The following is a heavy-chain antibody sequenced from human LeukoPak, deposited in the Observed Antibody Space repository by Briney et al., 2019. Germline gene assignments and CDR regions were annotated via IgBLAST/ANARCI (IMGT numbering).Heavy chain of an antibody. J-gene: IGHJ3*02. CDR2: FDPEDGET. Sequence: GASAKVSCTVSGYTLTELSMHWVRQAPGKGLEWMGGFDPEDGETIYAQKFQGRVTMTEDTSTDTAYMELSSLRSEDTAVYYCATQVSSGALAFDIWGQGTMVTVSS. V-gene: IGHV1-24*01. CDR3: ATQVSSGALAFDI. CDR1: GYTLTELS. D-gene: IGHD1-26*01.